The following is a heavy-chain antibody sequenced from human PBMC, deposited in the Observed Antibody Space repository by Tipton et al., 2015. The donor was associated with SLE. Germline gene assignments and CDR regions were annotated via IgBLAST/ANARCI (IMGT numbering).Heavy chain of an antibody. CDR1: GASVTSHY. CDR3: ARVGHYDSIGYYYDY. Sequence: TLSLTCTVSGASVTSHYWSWIRQPPGKGLEWIGYIYTGGDTRNNPSLKSRVAISVDVSKSQLSLHLTSVTAADTAVYYCARVGHYDSIGYYYDYWGQGTLVTVS. V-gene: IGHV4-4*08. D-gene: IGHD3-22*01. CDR2: IYTGGDT. J-gene: IGHJ4*02.